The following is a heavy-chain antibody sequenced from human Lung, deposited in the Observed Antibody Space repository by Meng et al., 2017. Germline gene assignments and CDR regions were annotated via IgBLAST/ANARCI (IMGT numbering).Heavy chain of an antibody. Sequence: QAQRAESGPGLVKPSQTLTLTCTVSGGSISSSNYYWSWIRQPPGKGLEWSGHIYNSGSIYYNPSLKSRITISVDTSKNQFSLKLSSVTAADTAVYYCARGQKGYFDLWGRGTLVTVSS. CDR3: ARGQKGYFDL. J-gene: IGHJ2*01. CDR1: GGSISSSNYY. V-gene: IGHV4-30-4*01. CDR2: IYNSGSI.